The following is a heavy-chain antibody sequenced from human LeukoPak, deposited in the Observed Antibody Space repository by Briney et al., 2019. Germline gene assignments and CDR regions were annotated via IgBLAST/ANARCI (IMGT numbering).Heavy chain of an antibody. CDR2: IYYSGST. V-gene: IGHV4-59*01. Sequence: SETLSLTCTVSGGSISSYYWSWIRQPPGKGLGWIGYIYYSGSTNYNPSLKSRVTISVDTSKNQFSLKLSSVTAADTAVYYCARGGVGIYYFDYWGQGTLVTVSS. D-gene: IGHD1-14*01. J-gene: IGHJ4*02. CDR3: ARGGVGIYYFDY. CDR1: GGSISSYY.